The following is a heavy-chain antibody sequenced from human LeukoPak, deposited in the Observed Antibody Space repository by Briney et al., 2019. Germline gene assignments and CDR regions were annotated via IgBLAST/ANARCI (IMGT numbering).Heavy chain of an antibody. CDR2: ISSNGGST. CDR1: GFTFSSYA. D-gene: IGHD5-18*01. Sequence: GGSLRRSCAASGFTFSSYAMHWVRQAPGKGLEYVSAISSNGGSTYYANSVKGRFTISRDNSKNTLYLQMNSLRAEDTAVYYCAKDGGYSYGNFDYWGQGTLVTVSS. J-gene: IGHJ4*02. V-gene: IGHV3-64*01. CDR3: AKDGGYSYGNFDY.